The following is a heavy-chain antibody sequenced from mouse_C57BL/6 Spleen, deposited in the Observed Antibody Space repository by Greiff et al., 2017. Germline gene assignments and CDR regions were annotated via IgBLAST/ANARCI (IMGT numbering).Heavy chain of an antibody. V-gene: IGHV1-42*01. CDR2: INPSTGGT. D-gene: IGHD2-3*01. Sequence: EVQLVESGPELVKPGASVKISCKASGYSFTGYYMNWVKQSPEKSLEWIGEINPSTGGTTYNQKFKAKATLTVDKSSSTAYMQLESLTSEDSAVYYCARWAYDGYPFDYWGQGTTLTVSS. J-gene: IGHJ2*01. CDR3: ARWAYDGYPFDY. CDR1: GYSFTGYY.